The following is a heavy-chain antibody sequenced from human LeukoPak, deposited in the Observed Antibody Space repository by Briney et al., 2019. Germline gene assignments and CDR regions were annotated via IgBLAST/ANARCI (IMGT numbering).Heavy chain of an antibody. CDR2: ISDSGGST. Sequence: GGSLRLSCAVSGITLSNYGMSWVRQAPGKGLEWVAGISDSGGSTKYADSVKGRFTISRDNPKNTLYQQMNSLRAEDTAVYFCAKRGVVIRVILVGFHKEANYFDSWGQGALVTVSS. CDR1: GITLSNYG. V-gene: IGHV3-23*01. J-gene: IGHJ4*02. CDR3: AKRGVVIRVILVGFHKEANYFDS. D-gene: IGHD3-10*01.